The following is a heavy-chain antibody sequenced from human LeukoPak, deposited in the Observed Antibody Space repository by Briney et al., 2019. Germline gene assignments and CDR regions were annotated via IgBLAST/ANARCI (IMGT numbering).Heavy chain of an antibody. D-gene: IGHD2-8*01. V-gene: IGHV4-34*01. CDR2: INHSGST. Sequence: SETLSLTCAVYGGSFSGYYWSWIRQSPGKGLEWIGEINHSGSTNYNLSLKSRVTISVDTSKNQFSLKLSSVTAADTAVYYCARDKNGANYYYYMDVWGKGTTVTVSS. CDR3: ARDKNGANYYYYMDV. J-gene: IGHJ6*03. CDR1: GGSFSGYY.